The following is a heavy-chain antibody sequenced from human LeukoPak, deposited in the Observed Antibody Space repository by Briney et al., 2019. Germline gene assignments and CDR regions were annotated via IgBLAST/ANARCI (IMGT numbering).Heavy chain of an antibody. CDR3: ARGGTSGWRTPNDDY. CDR2: IYYSGST. V-gene: IGHV4-39*07. J-gene: IGHJ4*02. CDR1: GGSISSSSYY. Sequence: SETLSLTCTVSGGSISSSSYYWGWIRQPPGKGLEWIGSIYYSGSTYYNPSLKSRVTISVDTSKNQFSLKLSSVTAADTAVYYCARGGTSGWRTPNDDYWGQGTLVTVSS. D-gene: IGHD6-19*01.